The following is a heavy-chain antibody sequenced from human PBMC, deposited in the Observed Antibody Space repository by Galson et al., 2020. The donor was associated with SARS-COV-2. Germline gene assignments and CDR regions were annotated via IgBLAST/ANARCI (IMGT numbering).Heavy chain of an antibody. CDR2: SHTSGST. CDR3: ARWTGDTAFDI. J-gene: IGHJ3*02. CDR1: GGSISSGSYY. Sequence: SETLSLTCTVSGGSISSGSYYWSWIRQPAGKGLEWIGRSHTSGSTDYNSSLKSRVTISVDTSKNQFSLKLTSVTAADTAVYYCARWTGDTAFDIWGQGTMVTVSS. V-gene: IGHV4-61*02. D-gene: IGHD7-27*01.